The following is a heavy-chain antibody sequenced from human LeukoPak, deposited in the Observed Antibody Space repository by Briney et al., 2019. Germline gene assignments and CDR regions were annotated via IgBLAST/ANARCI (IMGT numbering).Heavy chain of an antibody. CDR1: GGSISSSSYY. CDR3: ARSLDYYDSSGQNY. D-gene: IGHD3-22*01. V-gene: IGHV4-39*02. CDR2: IYHSGIT. J-gene: IGHJ4*02. Sequence: PSETLSLTCTVSGGSISSSSYYWGWIRQPPGKGLEWIGSIYHSGITYYNPSLKSRVTISVDTSKNNFSLTLNSVTAADTAVYYCARSLDYYDSSGQNYWGQGILVTVSS.